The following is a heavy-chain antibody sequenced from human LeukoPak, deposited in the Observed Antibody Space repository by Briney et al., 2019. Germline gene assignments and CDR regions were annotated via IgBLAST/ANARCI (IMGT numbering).Heavy chain of an antibody. CDR1: GYSISSGFY. CDR2: IYHSGST. V-gene: IGHV4-38-2*02. D-gene: IGHD1-1*01. J-gene: IGHJ4*02. Sequence: SETLSLTCTVSGYSISSGFYWGWIRQPPGKGLEWIGSIYHSGSTHYNSSLKSRVTISVDTSKNQLSLKLSSVTAADTAVYYCARGVGLTQGGTFDYWDQGTLVTVSS. CDR3: ARGVGLTQGGTFDY.